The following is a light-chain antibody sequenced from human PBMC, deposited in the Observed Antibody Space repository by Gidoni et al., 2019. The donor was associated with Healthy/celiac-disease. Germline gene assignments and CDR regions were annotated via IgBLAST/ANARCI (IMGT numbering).Light chain of an antibody. CDR3: QQSYSTPRVS. Sequence: IQMTQSPSSLSASVGDRVTITCRASQSISSYLNWYQQKPGKAPKLLIYAASSLQSGVPSRFSGSGSGTDFTLTISSLQPEDFATYYCQQSYSTPRVSLGQGTKLEIK. CDR1: QSISSY. V-gene: IGKV1-39*01. J-gene: IGKJ2*03. CDR2: AAS.